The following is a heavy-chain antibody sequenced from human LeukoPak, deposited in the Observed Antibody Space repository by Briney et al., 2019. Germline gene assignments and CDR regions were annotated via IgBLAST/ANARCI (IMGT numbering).Heavy chain of an antibody. D-gene: IGHD3-22*01. CDR1: GGSISSGGYY. CDR3: ARVRYYGSSGYIDY. CDR2: IYYSGST. Sequence: NPSETLSLTCTVSGGSISSGGYYWSWIRQHPGKGLEWIGYIYYSGSTYYNPSLKSRVTISVDTSKNRFSLKLSSVTAADTAVYYCARVRYYGSSGYIDYWGQGTLVTVSS. J-gene: IGHJ4*02. V-gene: IGHV4-31*03.